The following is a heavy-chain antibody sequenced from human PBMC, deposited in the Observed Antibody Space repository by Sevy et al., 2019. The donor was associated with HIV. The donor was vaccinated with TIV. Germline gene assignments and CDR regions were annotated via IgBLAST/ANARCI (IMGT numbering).Heavy chain of an antibody. Sequence: SLTCTVSGASISSYFWSWIRQPAGKGLEWIGRLDTSGTTNYNPSLKSRVTMSLDTPKNQFSLHLTSVTAADTAVYYCARIRSQDWYFDLWGRGTLVTVSS. V-gene: IGHV4-4*07. J-gene: IGHJ2*01. CDR2: LDTSGTT. CDR3: ARIRSQDWYFDL. D-gene: IGHD4-17*01. CDR1: GASISSYF.